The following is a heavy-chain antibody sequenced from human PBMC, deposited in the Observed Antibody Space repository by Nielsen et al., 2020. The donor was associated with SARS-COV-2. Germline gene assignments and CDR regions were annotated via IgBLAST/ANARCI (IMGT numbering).Heavy chain of an antibody. CDR1: GGSFSGYY. V-gene: IGHV4-34*01. CDR3: ARGAVHWFDP. Sequence: SETLSLTCAVYGGSFSGYYWSWIRQPPGKGLEWIGEINHSGSTNYNPSLKSRVTISVDTSKNQFSLKLSSVTAADTAVYYCARGAVHWFDPWGQGTLVTVSS. CDR2: INHSGST. D-gene: IGHD4-17*01. J-gene: IGHJ5*02.